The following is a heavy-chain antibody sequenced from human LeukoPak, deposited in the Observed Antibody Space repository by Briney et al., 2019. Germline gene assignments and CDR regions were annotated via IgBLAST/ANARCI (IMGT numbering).Heavy chain of an antibody. J-gene: IGHJ4*02. D-gene: IGHD5-12*01. CDR3: AREVRDIEATTVDY. V-gene: IGHV1-69*04. CDR2: IIPILDIA. CDR1: GGTFSSYA. Sequence: SVKVSCKASGGTFSSYAISWVRQAPGQGLEWMGRIIPILDIANYAQKFQGRVTITADKSTSTAYMELGSLRSEDTAVYYCAREVRDIEATTVDYWGQGTLVTVSS.